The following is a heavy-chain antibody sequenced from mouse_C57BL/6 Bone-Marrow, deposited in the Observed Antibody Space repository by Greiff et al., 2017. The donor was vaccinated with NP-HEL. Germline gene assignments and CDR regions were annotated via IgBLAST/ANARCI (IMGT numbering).Heavy chain of an antibody. D-gene: IGHD2-2*01. CDR2: IDPSDSET. J-gene: IGHJ2*01. V-gene: IGHV1-52*01. Sequence: QVQLQQSGAELVRPGSSVKLSCTASGYTFTSYGMPWVRQRPIQGLEWIGNIDPSDSETHYTQKFKDQATLTVDNSSSTAYMQHSSLTSEDSAVYYCGRRTMVTPFGCWGQGTTLTVS. CDR3: GRRTMVTPFGC. CDR1: GYTFTSYG.